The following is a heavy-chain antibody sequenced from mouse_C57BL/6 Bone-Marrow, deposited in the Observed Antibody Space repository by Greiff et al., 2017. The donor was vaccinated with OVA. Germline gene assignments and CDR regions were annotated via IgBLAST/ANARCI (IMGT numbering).Heavy chain of an antibody. CDR3: TFYDWAY. CDR2: IDPENGDT. Sequence: EVQVVESGAELVRPGASVKLSCTASGFNIKDDYMHWVKQRPEQGLEWIGWIDPENGDTEYASKFQGKATITADTSSNTAYLQLSSLTSEDTAVYYCTFYDWAYWGQGTLVTVSA. V-gene: IGHV14-4*01. J-gene: IGHJ3*01. D-gene: IGHD2-12*01. CDR1: GFNIKDDY.